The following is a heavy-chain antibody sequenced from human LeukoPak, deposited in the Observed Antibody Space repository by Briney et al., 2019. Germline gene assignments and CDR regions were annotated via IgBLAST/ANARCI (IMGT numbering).Heavy chain of an antibody. CDR3: AKDLPGGAFDI. CDR2: INQDGSEE. J-gene: IGHJ3*02. V-gene: IGHV3-7*01. CDR1: GFSFSDYW. Sequence: GGSLRLSCGASGFSFSDYWMTWVRQAPGKGLEWVANINQDGSEEYYVASVKGRFTISRDNAKNSLYLQMTSLRAEDTAVYYCAKDLPGGAFDIWGQGTMVTVSS. D-gene: IGHD1-14*01.